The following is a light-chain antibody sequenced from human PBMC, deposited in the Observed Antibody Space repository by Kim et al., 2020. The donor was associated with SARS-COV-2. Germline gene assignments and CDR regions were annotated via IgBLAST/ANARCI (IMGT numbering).Light chain of an antibody. CDR3: QQYGSSPST. CDR2: GAS. CDR1: QSVSTTY. J-gene: IGKJ1*01. V-gene: IGKV3-20*01. Sequence: SPWERATPPCRASQSVSTTYLAWYQQKPGQAPRLLIYGASSRATGIPDRFSGSGSGTDFTLTISRLEPEDFAVYYCQQYGSSPSTFGQGTKVEIK.